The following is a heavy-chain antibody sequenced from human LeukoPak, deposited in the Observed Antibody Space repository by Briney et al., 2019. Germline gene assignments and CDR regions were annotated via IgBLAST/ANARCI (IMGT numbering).Heavy chain of an antibody. CDR1: GYTFTSYD. CDR3: ARGVGYSYAFYYYMDV. J-gene: IGHJ6*03. D-gene: IGHD5-18*01. CDR2: MNPNSGNT. V-gene: IGHV1-8*01. Sequence: ASVKVSCKASGYTFTSYDINWVRQVTGQGLEWMGWMNPNSGNTGYAQKFQGRVTMTRNTSISTAYMELSSLRSEDTAVYYCARGVGYSYAFYYYMDVWGKGTTVTISS.